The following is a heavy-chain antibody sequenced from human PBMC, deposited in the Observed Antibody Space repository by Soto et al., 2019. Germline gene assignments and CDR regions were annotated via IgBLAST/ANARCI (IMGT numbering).Heavy chain of an antibody. CDR3: ANLGSRLEPYRNYYYGMDV. V-gene: IGHV1-18*01. D-gene: IGHD4-4*01. CDR2: ISAYNGNT. CDR1: GYTFTSYG. J-gene: IGHJ6*02. Sequence: ASVKVSCKASGYTFTSYGISWVRQAPGQGLEWMGWISAYNGNTNYAQKFQGRVTMTTDASTSTAYMELSSLRSEDTAVYYCANLGSRLEPYRNYYYGMDVWGQGTTVTVSS.